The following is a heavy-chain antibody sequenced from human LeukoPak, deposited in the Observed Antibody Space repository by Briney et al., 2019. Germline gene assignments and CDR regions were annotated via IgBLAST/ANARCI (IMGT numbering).Heavy chain of an antibody. CDR2: ISSGRTT. Sequence: GGSLRLSCAASGFTFSSYGMSWVRQAPGKGLEWVSSISSGRTTYYADSVKGRFTISRDNSKNTLYLQMNSLSTEDTAIYYCAKGAYTSGWTSFDPWGQGTLVTVSS. CDR1: GFTFSSYG. V-gene: IGHV3-23*01. J-gene: IGHJ5*02. CDR3: AKGAYTSGWTSFDP. D-gene: IGHD6-19*01.